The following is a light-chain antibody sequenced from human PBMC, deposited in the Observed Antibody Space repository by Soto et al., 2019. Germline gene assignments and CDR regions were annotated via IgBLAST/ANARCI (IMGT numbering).Light chain of an antibody. V-gene: IGKV4-1*01. Sequence: DIVMTQSPDSLAVSLGARATINCRSSQSVLHTSTNKNYFAWYQQRPGQPPRLLISWASSRESGVPDRFSGSWSGTDFTLTLSSLQAEDVAVYYCQQSYRLPPTFGQGTRLEIK. CDR1: QSVLHTSTNKNY. CDR3: QQSYRLPPT. J-gene: IGKJ5*01. CDR2: WAS.